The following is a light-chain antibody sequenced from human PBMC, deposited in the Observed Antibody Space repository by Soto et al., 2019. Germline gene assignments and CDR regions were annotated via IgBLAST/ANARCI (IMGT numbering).Light chain of an antibody. J-gene: IGKJ4*01. V-gene: IGKV3-11*01. CDR1: QSVSSY. CDR2: DAS. CDR3: QQRSNWPLT. Sequence: EIVLTQSPATLSLSPGERATRSCRASQSVSSYVAWSKPKTGQDPRLLSDDASNRATGIPARCSGRGSGTDCTRTISSLETEEVAVSYCQQRSNWPLTVGGGTKLDIK.